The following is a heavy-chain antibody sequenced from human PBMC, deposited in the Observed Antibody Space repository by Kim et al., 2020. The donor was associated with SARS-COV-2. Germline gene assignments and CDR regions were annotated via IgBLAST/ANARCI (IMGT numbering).Heavy chain of an antibody. J-gene: IGHJ4*02. CDR3: ANPRQPDY. D-gene: IGHD6-13*01. V-gene: IGHV3-23*01. Sequence: SGDTTSYAEHEKGRVTVSRDNSKNTLYLQMSSLRAEDTAIYYCANPRQPDYWGQGTLVTVSS. CDR2: SGDTT.